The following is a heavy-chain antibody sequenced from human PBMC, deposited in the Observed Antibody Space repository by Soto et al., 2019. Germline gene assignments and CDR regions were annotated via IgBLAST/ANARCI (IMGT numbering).Heavy chain of an antibody. CDR2: ISSSSSHK. V-gene: IGHV3-21*04. Sequence: PGGSLRLSCAASGFTFNYFTMNWVRQAPGKGLEWVASISSSSSHKYSADSVRGRFTFSRDNANNSLYLQMNSLRAEDTAVYYCAKDPGYYYGSPWPGWFDPWGQGTLVTVSS. CDR1: GFTFNYFT. J-gene: IGHJ5*02. D-gene: IGHD3-10*01. CDR3: AKDPGYYYGSPWPGWFDP.